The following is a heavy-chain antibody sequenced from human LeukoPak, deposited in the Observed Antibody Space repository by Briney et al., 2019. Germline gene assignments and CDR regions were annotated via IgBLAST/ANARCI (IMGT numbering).Heavy chain of an antibody. CDR3: ARGVDPDAFDI. V-gene: IGHV4-34*01. D-gene: IGHD5-12*01. Sequence: SETLSLTCAVYGGSFSGYYWSWIRQPPGKGLEWIGEINHSGSTNYNPSLKSRVTISVDTSKNQFSLKLSSVTAADTAAYYCARGVDPDAFDIWGQGTMVTVSS. CDR2: INHSGST. CDR1: GGSFSGYY. J-gene: IGHJ3*02.